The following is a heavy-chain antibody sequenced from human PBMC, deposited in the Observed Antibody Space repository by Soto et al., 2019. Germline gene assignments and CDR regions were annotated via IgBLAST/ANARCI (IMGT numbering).Heavy chain of an antibody. CDR2: IYWDDDE. V-gene: IGHV2-5*02. J-gene: IGHJ6*02. CDR3: VRNWRYYGGDYYYGMDA. CDR1: GFSLNTGGVG. Sequence: ITLKESGPTLVKPTQTLTLTCTFSGFSLNTGGVGVGWVRQPRGKAMEWLALIYWDDDERYRPSLRSRPNITXDSTHNXXVLTMTNMDPEDTATYYCVRNWRYYGGDYYYGMDAWGQGTTVTVSS. D-gene: IGHD3-10*01.